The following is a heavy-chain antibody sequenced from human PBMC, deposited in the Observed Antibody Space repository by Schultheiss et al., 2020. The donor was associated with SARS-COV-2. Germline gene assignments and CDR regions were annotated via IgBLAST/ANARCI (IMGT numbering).Heavy chain of an antibody. V-gene: IGHV1-2*04. CDR2: INPNSGGT. Sequence: ASVKVSCKASGYTFTGYYMHWVRQAPGQGLEWMGWINPNSGGTNYAQKFQGWVTLTRDTSISTAYMELSSLVSDDTAVYYCARDLIVGATWGFDYWGQGTLVTVSS. CDR1: GYTFTGYY. J-gene: IGHJ4*02. CDR3: ARDLIVGATWGFDY. D-gene: IGHD1-26*01.